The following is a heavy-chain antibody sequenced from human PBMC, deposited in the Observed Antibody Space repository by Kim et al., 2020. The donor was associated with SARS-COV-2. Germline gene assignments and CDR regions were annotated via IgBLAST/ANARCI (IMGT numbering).Heavy chain of an antibody. CDR2: ISGSGGST. D-gene: IGHD3-10*01. J-gene: IGHJ4*02. V-gene: IGHV3-23*01. Sequence: GGSLRLSCAASGFTFSTYALTWVRQAPGKGLEWVSTISGSGGSTYYADPLKGRFTISRDNSKNTLYLQMNSLRAEDTAVYYCTKDLSTGVTPFEYWGQGTLVTVSS. CDR1: GFTFSTYA. CDR3: TKDLSTGVTPFEY.